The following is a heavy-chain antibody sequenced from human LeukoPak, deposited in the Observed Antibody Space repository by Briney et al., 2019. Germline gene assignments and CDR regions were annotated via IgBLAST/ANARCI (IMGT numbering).Heavy chain of an antibody. CDR1: GFTFSSYS. J-gene: IGHJ4*02. CDR2: ISSSSTYI. D-gene: IGHD6-13*01. Sequence: GGSLRLSCAASGFTFSSYSMNWVRQAPGKGLEWVSSISSSSTYIYYADSVKGRFTISRDNAKNLLYLQMNSLRAEDTAVYYCARLVAAAGFDYWGQGTLVTVSS. V-gene: IGHV3-21*01. CDR3: ARLVAAAGFDY.